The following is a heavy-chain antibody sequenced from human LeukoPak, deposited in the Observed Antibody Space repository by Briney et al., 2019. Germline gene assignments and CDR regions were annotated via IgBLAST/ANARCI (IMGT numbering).Heavy chain of an antibody. CDR3: ARKLSAAGTGYYGMDV. CDR2: INPNSGGT. V-gene: IGHV1-2*02. J-gene: IGHJ6*02. CDR1: GYTFTGYY. D-gene: IGHD6-13*01. Sequence: GASVKVSCKASGYTFTGYYMHWVRQAPGQGLEGMGWINPNSGGTNYAQKFQGRVTMTRDTSISTAYMELSRLRSDDTAVYYCARKLSAAGTGYYGMDVWGQGTTVTVSS.